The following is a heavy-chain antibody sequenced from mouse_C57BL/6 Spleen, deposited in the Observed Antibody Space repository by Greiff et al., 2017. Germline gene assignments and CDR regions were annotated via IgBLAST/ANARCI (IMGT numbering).Heavy chain of an antibody. J-gene: IGHJ4*01. Sequence: DVHLVESGGGLVKPGGSLKLSCAASGFTFSSYAMSWVRQTPEKRLEWVATISDGGSYTYYPDNVKGRFTISRDNAKNNLYLQMSHLKSEDTAMYYCARDRGDYGGEAMDYWGQGTSVTVSS. CDR3: ARDRGDYGGEAMDY. CDR2: ISDGGSYT. CDR1: GFTFSSYA. D-gene: IGHD2-4*01. V-gene: IGHV5-4*01.